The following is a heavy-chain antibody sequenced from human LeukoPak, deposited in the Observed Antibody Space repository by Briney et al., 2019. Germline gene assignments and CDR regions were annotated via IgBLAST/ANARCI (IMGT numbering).Heavy chain of an antibody. V-gene: IGHV3-11*01. CDR2: ISSSGSTI. D-gene: IGHD2-15*01. J-gene: IGHJ1*01. Sequence: GGSLRLSCAASGFTFSDYYMSWIRQAPGKGLEWVSYISSSGSTIYYADSVKGRFTISRDNAKNSLYLQMNSLRAEDTAVYYCAKDLGGWYPAEYFQHWGQGTLVTVSS. CDR1: GFTFSDYY. CDR3: AKDLGGWYPAEYFQH.